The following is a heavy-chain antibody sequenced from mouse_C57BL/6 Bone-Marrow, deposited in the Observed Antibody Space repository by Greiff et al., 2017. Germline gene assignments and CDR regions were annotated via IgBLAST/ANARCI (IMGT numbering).Heavy chain of an antibody. J-gene: IGHJ2*01. CDR1: GYTFTDYY. CDR2: IYPGSGNT. D-gene: IGHD4-1*01. Sequence: QVQLKQSGAELVRPGASVKLSCKASGYTFTDYYINWVKQRPGQGLEWIARIYPGSGNTNYNEKFKGKATLTAEKSSSTAYMQLSSLTSEDSAVYFCARSTLWDEDDYWGQGTTLAVSS. CDR3: ARSTLWDEDDY. V-gene: IGHV1-76*01.